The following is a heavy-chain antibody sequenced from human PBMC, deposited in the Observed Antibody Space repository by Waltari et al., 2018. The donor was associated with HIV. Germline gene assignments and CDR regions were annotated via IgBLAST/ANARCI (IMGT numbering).Heavy chain of an antibody. V-gene: IGHV4-39*01. Sequence: QLQLQESGPGLVKPSETLSRTCTVSGGSISSSSYYWGWIRQPPGRGLEGIGSIYSSGRTYYHPSLTSRVTISVDTSKNQCSLRLSSVTAADTAVYYCARPIVVGALGYGMDVWGQGTTVTVSS. CDR1: GGSISSSSYY. J-gene: IGHJ6*02. CDR3: ARPIVVGALGYGMDV. CDR2: IYSSGRT. D-gene: IGHD2-2*01.